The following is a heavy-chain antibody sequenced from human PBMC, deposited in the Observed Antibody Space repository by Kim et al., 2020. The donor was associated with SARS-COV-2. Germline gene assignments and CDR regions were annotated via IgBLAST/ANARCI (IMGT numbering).Heavy chain of an antibody. V-gene: IGHV3-53*01. D-gene: IGHD5-18*01. Sequence: YAASGKGRFTISRDNSKNTLYLQMNSLRAEDTAVYYCARSPDGYLHYGLDVWGQGTSVTVSS. J-gene: IGHJ6*02. CDR3: ARSPDGYLHYGLDV.